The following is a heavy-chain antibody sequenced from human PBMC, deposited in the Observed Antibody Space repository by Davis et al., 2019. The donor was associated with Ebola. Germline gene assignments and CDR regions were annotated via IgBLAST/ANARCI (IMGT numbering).Heavy chain of an antibody. CDR1: GGSINSYY. D-gene: IGHD1-26*01. Sequence: PSETLSLTCTVSGGSINSYYWGWIRQPPGKGLEWIGYIYHSGSTYYNPSLKSRVTISVDRSKNQFSLKLSSVTAADTAVYYCARELQPGRWFDPWGQGTLVTVSS. V-gene: IGHV4-59*12. J-gene: IGHJ5*02. CDR3: ARELQPGRWFDP. CDR2: IYHSGST.